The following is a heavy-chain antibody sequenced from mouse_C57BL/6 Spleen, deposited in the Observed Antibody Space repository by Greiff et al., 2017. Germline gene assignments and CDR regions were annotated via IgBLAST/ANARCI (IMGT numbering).Heavy chain of an antibody. CDR2: IWWDDDK. V-gene: IGHV8-8*01. CDR1: GFSLSTFGMG. D-gene: IGHD2-3*01. Sequence: VKLVESGPGILQPSQTLSLTCSFSGFSLSTFGMGVGWIRQPSGKGLEWLAHIWWDDDKYYNPALKSRRTISKDTSKNQVVLKIANVDTADTATYYCARRSPLYDGYYAWFAYWGQGTLVTVSA. J-gene: IGHJ3*01. CDR3: ARRSPLYDGYYAWFAY.